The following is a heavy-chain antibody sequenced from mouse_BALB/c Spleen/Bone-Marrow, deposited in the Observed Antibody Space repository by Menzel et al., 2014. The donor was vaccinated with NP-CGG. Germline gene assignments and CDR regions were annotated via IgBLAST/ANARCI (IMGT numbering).Heavy chain of an antibody. V-gene: IGHV1S41*01. CDR2: IAPGTGTT. CDR3: ARYDYVMDY. J-gene: IGHJ4*01. Sequence: DLVKPGASVKLSCKASGYTFTNFWLNWIKQRPGQGLEWIGRIAPGTGTTYYNEMFKGKATLTVDTSSSTAYIQLSSLSSEDSAVYFCARYDYVMDYWGQGTSVTVSS. D-gene: IGHD2-3*01. CDR1: GYTFTNFW.